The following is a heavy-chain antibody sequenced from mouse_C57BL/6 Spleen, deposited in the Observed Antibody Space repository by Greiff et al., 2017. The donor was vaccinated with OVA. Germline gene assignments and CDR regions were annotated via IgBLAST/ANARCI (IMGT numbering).Heavy chain of an antibody. CDR3: ARDDYGSSPAWFAY. CDR2: ISYDGSN. Sequence: EVKLMESGPGLVKPSQSLSLTCSVTGYSITSGYYWNWIRQFPGNKLEWMGYISYDGSNNYNPSLKNRISITRDTSKNQFFLRLNSVTAEDTATYYGARDDYGSSPAWFAYWGQGTLVTVSA. V-gene: IGHV3-6*01. CDR1: GYSITSGYY. J-gene: IGHJ3*01. D-gene: IGHD1-1*01.